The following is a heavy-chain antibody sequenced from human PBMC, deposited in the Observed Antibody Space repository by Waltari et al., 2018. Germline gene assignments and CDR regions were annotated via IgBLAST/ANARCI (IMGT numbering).Heavy chain of an antibody. CDR1: GFPFSNYY. D-gene: IGHD2-15*01. CDR2: INGDGSAK. V-gene: IGHV3-7*01. Sequence: EVQLVESGGTLVQPGGSLRLSCVASGFPFSNYYMMLVRQAQGKGLEWVANINGDGSAKNYMDSVRGRFTISRDNAKNSVYMQLNSLRDDDTAVYYCVRDGLIHAADYWGQGTLVSVSS. J-gene: IGHJ4*02. CDR3: VRDGLIHAADY.